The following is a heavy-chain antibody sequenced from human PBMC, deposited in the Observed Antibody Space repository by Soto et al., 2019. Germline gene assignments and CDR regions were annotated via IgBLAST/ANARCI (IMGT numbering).Heavy chain of an antibody. CDR2: ISYDGSDE. V-gene: IGHV3-30*18. J-gene: IGHJ4*02. CDR1: GFSFSTYG. CDR3: AKERSGGLVDY. D-gene: IGHD3-16*01. Sequence: QVQLVESGGGVVQPGGSLRLSCAASGFSFSTYGLHWVRQAPGRGLEWVAVISYDGSDEYYTDSVQGRFTVSRDNSKNTLYLQMNSLRTEDTAVYYCAKERSGGLVDYWGQGTLVIVSS.